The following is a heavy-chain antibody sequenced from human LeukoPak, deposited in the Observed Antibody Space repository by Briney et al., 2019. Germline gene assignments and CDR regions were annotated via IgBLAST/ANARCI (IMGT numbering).Heavy chain of an antibody. D-gene: IGHD2-15*01. Sequence: SVKVSCKASGGTFSSCAISWVRQAPGQGLEWMGRIIPSLDVANYAQKFQGRVTITACKSTSTVYMELSGLKSEDTAVYYCVYCSGGSCFASNWFDPWGQGTLVTVSS. J-gene: IGHJ5*02. CDR1: GGTFSSCA. V-gene: IGHV1-69*04. CDR2: IIPSLDVA. CDR3: VYCSGGSCFASNWFDP.